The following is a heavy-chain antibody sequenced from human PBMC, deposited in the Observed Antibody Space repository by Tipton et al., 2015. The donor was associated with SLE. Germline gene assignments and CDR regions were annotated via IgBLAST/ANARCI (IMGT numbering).Heavy chain of an antibody. D-gene: IGHD1-26*01. CDR3: ARVDWELRWFDP. J-gene: IGHJ5*02. CDR1: GGSFSGYY. CDR2: INHSGST. Sequence: TLSLTCAVYGGSFSGYYWSWIRQPPGKGLEWIGEINHSGSTNYNPSLKSRVTISVDTSKNQFSLKLSSVTAADTAVYYCARVDWELRWFDPWGQGTLVTVSS. V-gene: IGHV4-34*01.